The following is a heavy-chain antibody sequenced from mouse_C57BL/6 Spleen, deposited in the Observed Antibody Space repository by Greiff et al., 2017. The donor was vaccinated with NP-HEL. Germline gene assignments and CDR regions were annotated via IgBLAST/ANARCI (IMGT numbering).Heavy chain of an antibody. CDR3: VRSDYYGSSYWYFDV. Sequence: EVHLVESGGGLVQPKGSLKLSCAASGFTFNTYAMHWVRQAPGKGLEWVARIRSKSSNYATYYADSVKDRFTISRDDSQSMLYLQMNNLKTEDTAMYYCVRSDYYGSSYWYFDVWGTGTTVTVSS. D-gene: IGHD1-1*01. CDR2: IRSKSSNYAT. CDR1: GFTFNTYA. J-gene: IGHJ1*03. V-gene: IGHV10-3*01.